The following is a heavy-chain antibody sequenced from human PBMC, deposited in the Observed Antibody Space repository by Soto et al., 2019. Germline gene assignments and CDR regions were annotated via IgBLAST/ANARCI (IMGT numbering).Heavy chain of an antibody. CDR1: GGSFSGYY. D-gene: IGHD3-16*01. J-gene: IGHJ4*02. CDR2: INHSGST. Sequence: SETLSLTCAVYGGSFSGYYWSWIRQPPGKGLEWIGEINHSGSTNYNPSLKSRVTISVDTSKNQFSLKLSSVTAADTAVYYCARAPRYYDYVWGSSRMAFDYWGQGTLVTVSS. CDR3: ARAPRYYDYVWGSSRMAFDY. V-gene: IGHV4-34*01.